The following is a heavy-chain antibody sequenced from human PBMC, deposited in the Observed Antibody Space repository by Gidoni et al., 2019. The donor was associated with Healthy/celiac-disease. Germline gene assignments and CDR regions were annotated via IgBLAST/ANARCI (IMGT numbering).Heavy chain of an antibody. CDR2: IYHSGST. V-gene: IGHV4-30-2*01. CDR3: ARGALDAFDI. Sequence: QLQLKEYGSGLVKPSQTLSLTCAVSGGSIRSGGYSLSWIRQPPGKGLEWIGYIYHSGSTYYNPSLKSRVTISVDRSKNQFSLKLSSVTAADTAVYYCARGALDAFDIWGQGTMVTVSS. J-gene: IGHJ3*02. CDR1: GGSIRSGGYS.